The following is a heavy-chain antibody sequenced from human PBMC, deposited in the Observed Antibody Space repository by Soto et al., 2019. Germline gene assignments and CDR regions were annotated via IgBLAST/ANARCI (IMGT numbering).Heavy chain of an antibody. D-gene: IGHD3-16*02. V-gene: IGHV3-23*01. CDR3: AKDRGIIVKAGDAFDV. CDR1: GFTLSMSA. Sequence: EVQLMESGGGLVQPGGSLRLSCASSGFTLSMSAVNWVRQAPGKGLEWVSYISDSGDRTYYADSVKGRFTISRDRSKNTVSLLMDRLRAEDTAVYYCAKDRGIIVKAGDAFDVWGQGTKVTVSS. CDR2: ISDSGDRT. J-gene: IGHJ3*01.